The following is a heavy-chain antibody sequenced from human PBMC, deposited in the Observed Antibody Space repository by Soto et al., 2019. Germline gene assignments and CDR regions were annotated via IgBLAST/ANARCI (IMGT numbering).Heavy chain of an antibody. V-gene: IGHV3-30*18. CDR3: VKGDRDTDVVNRPDAFDF. CDR1: GFIFSDFG. D-gene: IGHD5-18*01. CDR2: ISYDGNNK. J-gene: IGHJ3*01. Sequence: GGSLRLSCEASGFIFSDFGMHWVRQAPGKGLEWVAVISYDGNNKYYAQSVKGRFTISRDNSKNTLFLNMDSLRPEDTVVYHCVKGDRDTDVVNRPDAFDFWGPGTMVTVSS.